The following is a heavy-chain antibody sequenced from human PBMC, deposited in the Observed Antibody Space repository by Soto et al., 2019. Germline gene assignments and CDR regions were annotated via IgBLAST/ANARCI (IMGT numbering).Heavy chain of an antibody. CDR1: GFTFSDYY. CDR3: ARDTARRYGSATYYHFDH. J-gene: IGHJ4*02. CDR2: ISSSGDTI. V-gene: IGHV3-11*01. D-gene: IGHD3-10*01. Sequence: GGSLRLSCAASGFTFSDYYISWIRQAPGKGLERVSSISSSGDTIYYADSVKGRFTISRDNAKNSVYLQLNDVRADDTAVYYCARDTARRYGSATYYHFDHWGPGTLVTVSS.